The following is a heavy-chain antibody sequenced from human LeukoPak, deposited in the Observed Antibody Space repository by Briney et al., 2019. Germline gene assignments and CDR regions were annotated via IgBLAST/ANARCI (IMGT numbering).Heavy chain of an antibody. CDR3: AKDLGWSRSDY. Sequence: GGSLRLSCAASGFTVSSNYMSWVRQAPGEGLVWVSRINSDGSTTTYADSVKGRFTISRDNAKNTLYLQMNSLRVEDTAVYYCAKDLGWSRSDYWGQGTLVTVSS. CDR1: GFTVSSNY. D-gene: IGHD6-19*01. V-gene: IGHV3-74*01. J-gene: IGHJ4*02. CDR2: INSDGSTT.